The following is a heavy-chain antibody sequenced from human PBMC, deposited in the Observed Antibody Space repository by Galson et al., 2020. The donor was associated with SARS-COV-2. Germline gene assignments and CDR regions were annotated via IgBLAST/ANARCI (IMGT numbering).Heavy chain of an antibody. CDR3: ARSRYPYYFDD. CDR2: INHSGNT. CDR1: GGSLSGHY. J-gene: IGHJ4*02. Sequence: SETLSLTCAVYGGSLSGHYCNWIRQTPGKGLEWIGEINHSGNTNYDPSLKSRVTISLDMPKNQCSLKLRSVTAADTAVYYCARSRYPYYFDDWGQGTLVTVSS. D-gene: IGHD3-16*02. V-gene: IGHV4-34*01.